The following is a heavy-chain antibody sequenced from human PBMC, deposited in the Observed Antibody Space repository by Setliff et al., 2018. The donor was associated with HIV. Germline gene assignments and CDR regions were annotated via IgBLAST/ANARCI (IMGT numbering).Heavy chain of an antibody. CDR3: ARDLRFDP. J-gene: IGHJ5*02. V-gene: IGHV4-61*09. Sequence: SETLSLTCTVSGGSISSGSYYWSWIRQPAGKGLEWIGHIYTSGSTNYNPSLKSRVTISVDTSKNQFSLKLSSVTAADTAVYYCARDLRFDPWGQGTLVTV. CDR1: GGSISSGSYY. CDR2: IYTSGST.